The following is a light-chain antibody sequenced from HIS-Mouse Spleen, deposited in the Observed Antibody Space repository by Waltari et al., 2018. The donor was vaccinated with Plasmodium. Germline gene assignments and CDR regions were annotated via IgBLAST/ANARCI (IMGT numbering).Light chain of an antibody. J-gene: IGLJ3*02. V-gene: IGLV3-25*03. CDR3: QSADSSGTYWV. Sequence: SYELTQPPPVSVSPGQTARITCSRDAFPKQYAYWYHQKPGQAPALVIYKDSERPSGIPERFSGSSSGTTVTLTISGVQAEDEADYYCQSADSSGTYWVFGGGTKLTVL. CDR1: AFPKQY. CDR2: KDS.